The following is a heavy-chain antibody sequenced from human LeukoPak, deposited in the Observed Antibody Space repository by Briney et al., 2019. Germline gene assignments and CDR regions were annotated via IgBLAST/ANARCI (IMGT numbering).Heavy chain of an antibody. Sequence: RTGGSLRLSCAASGFTFSGFGMHWVRQAPGKGLEWVAFISYDGSDEYYTESVKGRFTISRDNSKNTVYLQMNSLRTEDTAVYYCAKDLSIHYDTRGFDPWGQGTLVTVSS. J-gene: IGHJ5*02. V-gene: IGHV3-30*02. CDR3: AKDLSIHYDTRGFDP. CDR1: GFTFSGFG. D-gene: IGHD3-22*01. CDR2: ISYDGSDE.